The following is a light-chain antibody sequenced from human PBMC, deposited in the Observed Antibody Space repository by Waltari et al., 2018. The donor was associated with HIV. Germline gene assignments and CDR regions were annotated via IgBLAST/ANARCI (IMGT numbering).Light chain of an antibody. J-gene: IGKJ2*01. CDR1: QKITSNY. CDR2: GAS. V-gene: IGKV3-20*01. CDR3: QHYGSSPRYT. Sequence: EVDLTPAPDTLPLSPGASATLSCRASQKITSNYLTWYQPRLGQAPRLLIYGASSRATGIPERFAGSGSGTDFTLTISRLEPEDFAMYYCQHYGSSPRYTFGQGTNLEIK.